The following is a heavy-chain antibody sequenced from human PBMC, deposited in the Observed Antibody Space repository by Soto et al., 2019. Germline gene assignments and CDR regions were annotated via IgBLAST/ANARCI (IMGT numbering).Heavy chain of an antibody. CDR3: ARHDGSSGSVDF. Sequence: GESLKISCKGSGYSFTGYWITWVRQMPGKGLEWMGRIDPSDSYTNYSPSFQGHVTISIDKSISTAYVQWSSLKASDTAMYYCARHDGSSGSVDFWGQGTLVTVSS. CDR1: GYSFTGYW. CDR2: IDPSDSYT. D-gene: IGHD1-26*01. V-gene: IGHV5-10-1*01. J-gene: IGHJ4*02.